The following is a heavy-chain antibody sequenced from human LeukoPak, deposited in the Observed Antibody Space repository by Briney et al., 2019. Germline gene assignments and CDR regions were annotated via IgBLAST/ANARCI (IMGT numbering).Heavy chain of an antibody. V-gene: IGHV4-4*07. D-gene: IGHD6-13*01. CDR3: ARGRGIAAAGRYFDY. CDR2: IYTSGST. CDR1: GGSISSQY. Sequence: SETLSLTCTVSGGSISSQYWNWIRQPAGKGLEWIGRIYTSGSTNYNPSLKSRVTMSVDTSKNQFSLKLSSVTAADTAVYYCARGRGIAAAGRYFDYWGQGTLVTVSS. J-gene: IGHJ4*02.